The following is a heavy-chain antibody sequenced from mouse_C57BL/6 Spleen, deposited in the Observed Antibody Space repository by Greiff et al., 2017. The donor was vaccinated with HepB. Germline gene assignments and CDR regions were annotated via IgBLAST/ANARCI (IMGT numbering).Heavy chain of an antibody. J-gene: IGHJ3*01. Sequence: VQLQQSGPELVKPGASVKIPCKASGYTFTDYNMDWVKQSHGKSLEWIGDINPNNGGTINNQKFKGKATLTVDKSSSTAYMELRSLTSEDTAVYDCARGGIYYGYDRACAYWSQGTLVTVAA. D-gene: IGHD2-2*01. CDR3: ARGGIYYGYDRACAY. V-gene: IGHV1-18*01. CDR2: INPNNGGT. CDR1: GYTFTDYN.